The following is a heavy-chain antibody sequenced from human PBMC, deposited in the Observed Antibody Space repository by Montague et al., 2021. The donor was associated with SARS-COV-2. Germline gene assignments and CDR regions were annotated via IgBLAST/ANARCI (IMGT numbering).Heavy chain of an antibody. CDR2: IYYSGGI. V-gene: IGHV4-59*11. D-gene: IGHD3-10*01. J-gene: IGHJ5*02. Sequence: SETLSLTCTVSGVSMSDHYWAWIWQPPGKGLEWLAYIYYSGGINSNASLKSRVSMSVDTSKNQFSLKLTSVTAADTAVYYCARAVSVRRAVNWFDPWGQGTLVTVSS. CDR1: GVSMSDHY. CDR3: ARAVSVRRAVNWFDP.